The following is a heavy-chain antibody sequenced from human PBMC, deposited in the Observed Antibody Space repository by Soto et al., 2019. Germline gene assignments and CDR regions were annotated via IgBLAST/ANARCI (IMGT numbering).Heavy chain of an antibody. D-gene: IGHD6-13*01. CDR3: ARDPEGQQLGPMDV. CDR2: ISYDGSNK. V-gene: IGHV3-30-3*01. Sequence: QVQLVESGGGVVQPGRSLRLSCAASGFTFSSYAMHWVRQAPGKGLEWVAVISYDGSNKYYADSVKGRFTISRDNSKNTLYLQMNSLRAEDTAVYYCARDPEGQQLGPMDVWGQGTTVTVSS. J-gene: IGHJ6*02. CDR1: GFTFSSYA.